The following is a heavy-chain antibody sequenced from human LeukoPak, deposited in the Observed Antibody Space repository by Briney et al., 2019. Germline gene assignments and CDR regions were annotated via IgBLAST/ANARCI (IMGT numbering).Heavy chain of an antibody. CDR1: GFTFSTYW. CDR3: ARYQGGGWDV. V-gene: IGHV3-7*01. D-gene: IGHD6-25*01. CDR2: INQVGSEK. J-gene: IGHJ6*02. Sequence: PGGSLRLSCAASGFTFSTYWMTWVRQAPVKGLEWVANINQVGSEKYHVDSVKGRFTISRDNAKSSLYLQMNSLRAEDTAIYYCARYQGGGWDVWGQGTTVIVSS.